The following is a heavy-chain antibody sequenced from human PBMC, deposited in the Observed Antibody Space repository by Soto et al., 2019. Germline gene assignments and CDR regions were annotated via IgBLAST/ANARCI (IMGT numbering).Heavy chain of an antibody. D-gene: IGHD3-3*01. CDR3: AKDTRRYYDFWSGYHDY. Sequence: SCAASGFTFSAHGMHWVRQAPGKGLEWVATISYDGNNEYYADSVKGRFTISRDNFKNTLYLQMNSLRAEDTAVYYCAKDTRRYYDFWSGYHDYWGRGTLVTVSS. CDR2: ISYDGNNE. CDR1: GFTFSAHG. J-gene: IGHJ4*02. V-gene: IGHV3-30*18.